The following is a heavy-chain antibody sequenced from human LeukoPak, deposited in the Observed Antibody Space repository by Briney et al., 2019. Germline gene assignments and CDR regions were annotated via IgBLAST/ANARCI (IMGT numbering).Heavy chain of an antibody. J-gene: IGHJ2*01. CDR3: ARVPYYDFWSGYPQHWYFDL. D-gene: IGHD3-3*01. CDR2: ISSSSSYI. CDR1: GFTFSSYN. V-gene: IGHV3-21*04. Sequence: GGSLRLSCAASGFTFSSYNMNWVRQAPGKGLEWVSSISSSSSYIYYADSVKGRFTLSRDYPKNTLYLQMNSLRAEDTAVYFCARVPYYDFWSGYPQHWYFDLWGRGTLVTVSS.